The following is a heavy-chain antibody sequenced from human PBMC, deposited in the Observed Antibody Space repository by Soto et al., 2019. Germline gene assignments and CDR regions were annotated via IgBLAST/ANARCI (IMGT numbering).Heavy chain of an antibody. D-gene: IGHD1-26*01. Sequence: SETLSLTCAVSGGSISSSNWWGWVRQPPGKGLEWIGDIYHSGSTNYNPSLKSRVTISVDTSKNQFSLNLSSVTAADTALYYCARGGGRVIVGATWGQGTLVTVSS. CDR2: IYHSGST. CDR1: GGSISSSNW. J-gene: IGHJ4*02. V-gene: IGHV4-4*02. CDR3: ARGGGRVIVGAT.